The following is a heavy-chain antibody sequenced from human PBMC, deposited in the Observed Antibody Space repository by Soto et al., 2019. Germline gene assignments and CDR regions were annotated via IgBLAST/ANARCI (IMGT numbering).Heavy chain of an antibody. CDR3: ARDSLRENFTIYGIPTNAFDV. CDR1: DGSITKYY. V-gene: IGHV4-59*13. CDR2: VHHTGRT. D-gene: IGHD3-3*02. Sequence: PSETLSLTCTVSDGSITKYYWTWVRQSPGKGLEWIGNVHHTGRTTVSPSLKNRVTMSVDTSKDQFSLSLTSATAADTAFYFCARDSLRENFTIYGIPTNAFDVWGQGTLVT. J-gene: IGHJ3*01.